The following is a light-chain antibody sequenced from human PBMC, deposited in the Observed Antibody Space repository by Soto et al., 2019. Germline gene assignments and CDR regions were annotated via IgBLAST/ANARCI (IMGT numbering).Light chain of an antibody. CDR2: EGS. J-gene: IGLJ1*01. V-gene: IGLV2-14*02. Sequence: QSVLTQPASVSGSPGQSITISCTGTRSGVGTYNLVSWYQQHPLKAPKLMIYEGSKRPSGVSDRFSGSKSGNTACLTIAGLQAEDEADYYYSSYTSSSTLYVFGTGNNVTVL. CDR1: RSGVGTYNL. CDR3: SSYTSSSTLYV.